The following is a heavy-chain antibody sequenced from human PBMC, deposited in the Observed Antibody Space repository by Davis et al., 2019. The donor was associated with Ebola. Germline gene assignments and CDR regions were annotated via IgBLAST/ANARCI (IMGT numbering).Heavy chain of an antibody. CDR1: GFTFSSYG. Sequence: PGGSLRLSCAASGFTFSSYGMHWVRQAPGKGLEWVAFIRYDGSNKYYADSVKGRFTISRDNSKNTLYLQMNSLRAEDTAVYYCAKAAYSSSWYHLMAFDYWGQGTLVTVSS. V-gene: IGHV3-30*02. D-gene: IGHD6-13*01. J-gene: IGHJ4*02. CDR3: AKAAYSSSWYHLMAFDY. CDR2: IRYDGSNK.